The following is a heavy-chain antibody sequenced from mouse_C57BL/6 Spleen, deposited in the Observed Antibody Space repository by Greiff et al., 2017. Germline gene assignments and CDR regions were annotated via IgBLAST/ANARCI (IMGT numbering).Heavy chain of an antibody. CDR3: TSGHSLSFYGSSYWYFDV. V-gene: IGHV1-5*01. CDR1: GYTFTSYW. CDR2: IYPGTSDT. Sequence: EVQLKQSGTVLVRPGASVKMSCKTSGYTFTSYWMNWVKQRPGQGLEWIGAIYPGTSDTSYNQKFKGKAKLTAATSASTAYMELSSLTNEVSAVYYSTSGHSLSFYGSSYWYFDVWGPGTTVTVSS. J-gene: IGHJ1*01. D-gene: IGHD1-1*01.